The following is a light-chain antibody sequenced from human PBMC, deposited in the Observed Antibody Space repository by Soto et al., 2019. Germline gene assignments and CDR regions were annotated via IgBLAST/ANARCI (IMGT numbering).Light chain of an antibody. CDR3: SSYGATSTL. CDR2: DVS. J-gene: IGLJ2*01. Sequence: QSALTQPASVSGSPGQSITIPCTGSSSDIGLYTFVSWCQQHPGKAPKLLIYDVSYRPSGISDRFSGSKSGNTASLTISGLQPEDEADYYCSSYGATSTLFGGGTKVTVL. V-gene: IGLV2-14*03. CDR1: SSDIGLYTF.